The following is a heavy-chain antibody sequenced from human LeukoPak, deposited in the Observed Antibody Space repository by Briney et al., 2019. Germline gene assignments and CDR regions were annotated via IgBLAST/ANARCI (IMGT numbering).Heavy chain of an antibody. CDR1: GGTFSSYA. Sequence: SVKVSCKASGGTFSSYAISWVRQAPGQGLEWMGGIIPIFGTANYAQKFQGRVTITADESTSTAYMELSSLRSEDMAVYYCARGCGGGDCYDYWGQGTLATVSS. V-gene: IGHV1-69*01. CDR3: ARGCGGGDCYDY. D-gene: IGHD2-21*01. CDR2: IIPIFGTA. J-gene: IGHJ4*02.